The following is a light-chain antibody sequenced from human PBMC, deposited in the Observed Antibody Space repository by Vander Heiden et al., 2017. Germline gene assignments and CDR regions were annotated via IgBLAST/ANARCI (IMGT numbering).Light chain of an antibody. CDR2: NNN. CDR1: SSNTGTSVG. Sequence: QSVLTQPLSVSGAPAHSVTFTCTGSSSNTGTSVGVYWYRHLPGAVPNLVIYNNNNRPSGVPDRFSGSKSGTSASLAITGLQAEDEADYYCQSYDNSLSGHYVFGTGTKVIVL. V-gene: IGLV1-40*01. J-gene: IGLJ1*01. CDR3: QSYDNSLSGHYV.